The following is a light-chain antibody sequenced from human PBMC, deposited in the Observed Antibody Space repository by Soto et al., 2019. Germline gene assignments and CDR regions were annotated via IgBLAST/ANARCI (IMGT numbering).Light chain of an antibody. J-gene: IGLJ2*01. Sequence: QTVVTQEPSFSVSPGGTVTLTCGLNSGSVSTGYFPSWYQQTPGQAPRTLIYSTNTRSSGVPDRFSGSILGNKAALTITGAQADEESDYYCVLYMGSGISVFGGGTKLTVL. CDR1: SGSVSTGYF. V-gene: IGLV8-61*01. CDR2: STN. CDR3: VLYMGSGISV.